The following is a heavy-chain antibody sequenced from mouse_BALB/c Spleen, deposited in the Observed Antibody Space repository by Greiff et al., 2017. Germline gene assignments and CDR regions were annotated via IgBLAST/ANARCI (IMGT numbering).Heavy chain of an antibody. CDR1: GFSLTSYG. D-gene: IGHD1-1*01. CDR3: ARDYYGSPWYFDV. J-gene: IGHJ1*01. CDR2: IWAGGST. Sequence: VQGVESGPGLVAPSQSLSITCTVSGFSLTSYGVHWVRQPPGKGLEWLGVIWAGGSTNYNSALMSRLSISKDNSKSQVFLKMNSLQTDDTAMYYCARDYYGSPWYFDVWGAGTTVTVSS. V-gene: IGHV2-9*02.